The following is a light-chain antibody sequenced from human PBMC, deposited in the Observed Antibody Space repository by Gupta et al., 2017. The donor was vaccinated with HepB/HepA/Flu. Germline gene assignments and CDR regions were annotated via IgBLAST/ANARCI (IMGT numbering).Light chain of an antibody. CDR1: SSYVGAYNY. CDR3: SSYTGSANIGV. Sequence: SALTQPASVSGSPGQSITISCTGTSSYVGAYNYVSWYQQHPGKAPKLIIYDVSNRPSGVSNRFSGSKSGNTASLTISGLQAEDEADYYCSSYTGSANIGVFGGGTKLTVL. V-gene: IGLV2-14*03. J-gene: IGLJ2*01. CDR2: DVS.